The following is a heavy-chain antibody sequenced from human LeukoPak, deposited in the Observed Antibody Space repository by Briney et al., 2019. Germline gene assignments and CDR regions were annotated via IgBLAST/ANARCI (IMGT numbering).Heavy chain of an antibody. J-gene: IGHJ5*02. Sequence: SETLSLTCTVSGGSISSGSYYWSWIRQPPGKGLEWIGEMNHSGSTNYNPSLKSRVTISVETSKNQFSLKLSSVTAADTAVYYCARGRITLFGGVTTLNNWFDPWGQGTLVTVSS. CDR1: GGSISSGSYY. V-gene: IGHV4-39*07. CDR3: ARGRITLFGGVTTLNNWFDP. CDR2: MNHSGST. D-gene: IGHD3-3*01.